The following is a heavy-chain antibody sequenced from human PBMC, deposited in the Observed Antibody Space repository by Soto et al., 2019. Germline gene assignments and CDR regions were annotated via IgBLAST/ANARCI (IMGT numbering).Heavy chain of an antibody. CDR3: APAAANF. V-gene: IGHV3-48*01. CDR2: ISSSSSTI. CDR1: GFTFSSYS. J-gene: IGHJ4*01. D-gene: IGHD6-13*01. Sequence: EVQLVESGGGLVQPGGSLRLSCAASGFTFSSYSMNWVRQAPGKGLEWVSYISSSSSTIYYADSVKGRFTMSRDNAKNSLCLQMISLRTEDTAIYYCAPAAANFWGQGTVVTVPS.